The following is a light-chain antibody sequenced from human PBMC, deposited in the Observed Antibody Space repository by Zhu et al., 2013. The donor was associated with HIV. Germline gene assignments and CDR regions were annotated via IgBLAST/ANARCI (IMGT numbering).Light chain of an antibody. V-gene: IGKV3-11*01. Sequence: EVVLTQSPDTLSLSPGERATLSCRASQNVSSFLVWYQKKPGLAPRLLIYDSSKRATGIAARFSGSGSGTDFTLTISSLEPEDFAVYYCQQRYNWPRTFGQGTRVEIK. CDR3: QQRYNWPRT. J-gene: IGKJ1*01. CDR1: QNVSSF. CDR2: DSS.